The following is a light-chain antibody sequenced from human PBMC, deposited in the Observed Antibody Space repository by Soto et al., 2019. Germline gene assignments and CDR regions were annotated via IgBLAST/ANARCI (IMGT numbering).Light chain of an antibody. V-gene: IGLV1-44*01. CDR3: AAWDDSLNGVV. CDR2: SNN. J-gene: IGLJ2*01. Sequence: QSVLTQPPSASGTPGQRVTISCSGSSSNIGSYTINWYQQLPGTAPKLLIYSNNQRPSGVPDRFSASKSGTSASLAISGLQSEDEADYYCAAWDDSLNGVVFGGATKLTVL. CDR1: SSNIGSYT.